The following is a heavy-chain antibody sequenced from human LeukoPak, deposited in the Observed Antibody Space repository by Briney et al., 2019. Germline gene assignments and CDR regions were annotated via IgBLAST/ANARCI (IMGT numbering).Heavy chain of an antibody. J-gene: IGHJ6*04. CDR1: GFTFSTSS. CDR3: ARAQTAGLDV. Sequence: GGSLRLSCAASGFTFSTSSMSWVRQAPGKGLEWVSSITTSSSYIYYADSVKGRFTTSRDIAKNSLYLQMNSLRVEDTAVYYCARAQTAGLDVWGKGTTVTVSS. CDR2: ITTSSSYI. D-gene: IGHD1-14*01. V-gene: IGHV3-21*01.